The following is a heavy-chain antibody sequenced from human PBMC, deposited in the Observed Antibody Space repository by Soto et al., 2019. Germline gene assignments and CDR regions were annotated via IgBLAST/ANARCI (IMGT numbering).Heavy chain of an antibody. J-gene: IGHJ6*02. Sequence: SETLALTCTVSGGSISGGNSYWNWIRQHPGKGLEWIGYIYHSGSPYYNPSLKSRVAISVDTSKNQFSLKVSSVTAADTAVYYCAREPPPSHYYGMDVWGQGTTVTVSS. CDR1: GGSISGGNSY. CDR2: IYHSGSP. CDR3: AREPPPSHYYGMDV. V-gene: IGHV4-31*03.